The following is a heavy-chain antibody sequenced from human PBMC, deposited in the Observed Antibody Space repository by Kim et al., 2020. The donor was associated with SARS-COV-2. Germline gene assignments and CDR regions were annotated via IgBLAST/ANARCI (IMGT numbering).Heavy chain of an antibody. CDR2: IYYSGST. Sequence: SETLSLTCTVSGGSISSGGYYWSWIRQHPGKGLEWIGYIYYSGSTYYNSSRKSRVTISVDTSKNQFSLKLSSVTAADTAVYYCATSQYGSGTHPFYWGQGTLVAVSS. CDR3: ATSQYGSGTHPFY. J-gene: IGHJ4*02. CDR1: GGSISSGGYY. V-gene: IGHV4-31*03. D-gene: IGHD3-10*01.